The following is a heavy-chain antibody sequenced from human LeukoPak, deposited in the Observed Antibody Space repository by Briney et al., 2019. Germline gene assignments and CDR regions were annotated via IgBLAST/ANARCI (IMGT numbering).Heavy chain of an antibody. CDR1: GFTFSIYW. D-gene: IGHD1/OR15-1a*01. CDR2: INNDGSST. CDR3: ARVDWNIDY. J-gene: IGHJ4*02. Sequence: VGPLRLSCASSGFTFSIYWMHWVRQAPGEGLVWVSRINNDGSSTNYADSVKGRFTISRDNAKNTLYLQMKSLRAEDTAVYFCARVDWNIDYWGQGTLVTVSS. V-gene: IGHV3-74*01.